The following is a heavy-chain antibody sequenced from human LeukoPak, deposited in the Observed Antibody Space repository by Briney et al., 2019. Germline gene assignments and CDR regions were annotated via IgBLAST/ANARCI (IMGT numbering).Heavy chain of an antibody. CDR3: ARRATTERGHSYGLDF. J-gene: IGHJ4*02. Sequence: TGGSLRLSCEVSGFTFSSYHMNWVRQAPGKGLEWVSSIGSSGSYIYYADSLTGRFTISRDNAKNSLYLQMNSLRAEDTAMYYCARRATTERGHSYGLDFWGQGTLVTVSS. CDR2: IGSSGSYI. CDR1: GFTFSSYH. V-gene: IGHV3-21*01. D-gene: IGHD5-18*01.